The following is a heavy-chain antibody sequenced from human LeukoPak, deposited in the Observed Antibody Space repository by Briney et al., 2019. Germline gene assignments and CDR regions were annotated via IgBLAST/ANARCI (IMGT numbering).Heavy chain of an antibody. V-gene: IGHV1-18*01. CDR2: ISAYNGNT. Sequence: ASVKVSCKASGDAVTSYGISWVRHGPGQGLEWMGWISAYNGNTNYAQNLQGRVTMTTDTSTRTAYMELRSLRSDATAVYYCARIGTWEPYLDYWGQGTLVTVSS. J-gene: IGHJ4*02. CDR3: ARIGTWEPYLDY. CDR1: GDAVTSYG. D-gene: IGHD1-26*01.